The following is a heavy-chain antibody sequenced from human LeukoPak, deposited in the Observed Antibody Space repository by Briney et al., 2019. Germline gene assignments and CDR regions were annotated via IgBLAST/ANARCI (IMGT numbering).Heavy chain of an antibody. CDR3: ARVGGTAVAGTGGYFDL. V-gene: IGHV4-59*01. CDR1: GGSISSYY. J-gene: IGHJ2*01. D-gene: IGHD6-19*01. Sequence: TSETLSLTCTVSGGSISSYYWSWIRQPPGKGLEWIGYIYYSGSTNYNPSLKSRVAISVDTSKNQFSLKLSSVTAADTAVYYCARVGGTAVAGTGGYFDLWGRGTLVTVSS. CDR2: IYYSGST.